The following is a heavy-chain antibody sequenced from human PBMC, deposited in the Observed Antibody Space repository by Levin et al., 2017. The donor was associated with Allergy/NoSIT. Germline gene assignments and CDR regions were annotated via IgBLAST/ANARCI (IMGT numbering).Heavy chain of an antibody. V-gene: IGHV2-70*11. CDR2: IDWDDDK. CDR3: ARIPPLGYSYGYYYGMDV. D-gene: IGHD5-18*01. J-gene: IGHJ6*02. Sequence: SGPTLVKPTQTLTLTCAFSGFSLSTSGMCVSWIRQPPGKALEWLARIDWDDDKYYSTSLKTRLTISKDTSKNQVVLTMTNMDPEDTATYYCARIPPLGYSYGYYYGMDVWGQGTTVTVSS. CDR1: GFSLSTSGMC.